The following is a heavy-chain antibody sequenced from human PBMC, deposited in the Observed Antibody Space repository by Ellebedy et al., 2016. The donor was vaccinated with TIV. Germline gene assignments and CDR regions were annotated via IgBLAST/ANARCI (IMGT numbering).Heavy chain of an antibody. J-gene: IGHJ4*02. D-gene: IGHD3-16*01. CDR1: GFTFSNYA. CDR2: IDGTGFRT. Sequence: GESLKISCAASGFTFSNYAVSWVRQAPGKGLEWVSGIDGTGFRTYYADFVKGRFTISRDNSKNTLHLQMNSLRPDDTAVYYCANLAGVYDGSDYWGQGTPVTVSS. CDR3: ANLAGVYDGSDY. V-gene: IGHV3-23*01.